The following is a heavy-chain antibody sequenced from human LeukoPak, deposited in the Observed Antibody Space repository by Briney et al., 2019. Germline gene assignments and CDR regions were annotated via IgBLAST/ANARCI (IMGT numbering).Heavy chain of an antibody. Sequence: ASVKVSCKASGYTFTSYGISWVRQAPGQGLEWMGWISAYNGNTNYAQKLQGRVTMTTDTSTSTAYMELRSLRSNDTAVCYCARGPGIQLWRFDYYYMDVWGKGTTVTVSS. CDR3: ARGPGIQLWRFDYYYMDV. J-gene: IGHJ6*03. CDR1: GYTFTSYG. CDR2: ISAYNGNT. V-gene: IGHV1-18*01. D-gene: IGHD5-18*01.